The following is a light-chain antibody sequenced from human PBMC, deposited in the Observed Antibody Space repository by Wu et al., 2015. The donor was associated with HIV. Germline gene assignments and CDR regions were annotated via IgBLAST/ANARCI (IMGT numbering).Light chain of an antibody. J-gene: IGKJ2*03. CDR3: QQYGSSPYS. Sequence: TLSCRASQSVSSSYLAXYQQKPGQAPRLLIYGASSRAAGIPDRFRGSGSGTDFTLTVNRLEPEDFAVYYCQQYGSSPYSFGQGTKLEIK. V-gene: IGKV3-20*01. CDR2: GAS. CDR1: QSVSSSY.